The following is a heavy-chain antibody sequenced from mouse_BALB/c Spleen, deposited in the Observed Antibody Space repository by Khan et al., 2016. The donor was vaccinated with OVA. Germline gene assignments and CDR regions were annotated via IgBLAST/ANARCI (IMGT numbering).Heavy chain of an antibody. V-gene: IGHV1-9*01. CDR2: IFPGSGST. CDR3: AKYGNHWYFDV. J-gene: IGHJ1*01. D-gene: IGHD2-1*01. Sequence: VQLQQSGAELMKPGASVKISCKATGYTFSSYWIEWVKQRPGHGLEWIGEIFPGSGSTNYNEKFKGKATFTADTSSNTAYMQRSSLTSEDSAVYYCAKYGNHWYFDVWGAGTTVTVSS. CDR1: GYTFSSYW.